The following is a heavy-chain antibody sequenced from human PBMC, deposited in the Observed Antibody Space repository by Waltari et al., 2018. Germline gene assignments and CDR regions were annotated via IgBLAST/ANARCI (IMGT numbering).Heavy chain of an antibody. CDR3: ASSGITMVRGVSFDL. J-gene: IGHJ2*01. D-gene: IGHD3-10*01. Sequence: QVQLQQWGAGLLKPSETLSLTCAVYGGSFRGYYWSWIRQPPGKGLEWIGEINHSGSTNYNPSLKSRVTISVDTSKNQFSLKLSSVTAADTAVYYCASSGITMVRGVSFDLWGRGTLVTVSS. CDR2: INHSGST. V-gene: IGHV4-34*01. CDR1: GGSFRGYY.